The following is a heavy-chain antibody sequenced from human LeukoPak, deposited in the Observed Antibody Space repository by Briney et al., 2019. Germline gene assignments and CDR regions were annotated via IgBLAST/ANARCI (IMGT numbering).Heavy chain of an antibody. D-gene: IGHD3-9*01. V-gene: IGHV4-39*02. CDR2: IYYSGST. J-gene: IGHJ3*02. CDR3: ARDPIDYDMGDASDI. CDR1: GGSISSSSCY. Sequence: SETLSLTCTVSGGSISSSSCYWGWIRQPPGKGLEWIGSIYYSGSTYYNPSLKSRVTISVDTSKNQFSLKLSSVTAADTAVYYCARDPIDYDMGDASDIWGQGTMVTVSS.